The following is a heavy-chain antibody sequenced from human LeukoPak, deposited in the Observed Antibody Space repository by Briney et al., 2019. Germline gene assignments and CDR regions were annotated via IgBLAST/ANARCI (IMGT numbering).Heavy chain of an antibody. V-gene: IGHV1-24*01. CDR1: GYTLTELS. Sequence: ASVKVSCKVSGYTLTELSMHWVRQAPGKGLEWMGGFDPEDGETIYAQKFQGRVTMTEDTSTDTAYMELSSLRSEDTAVYYCATVGTMVRGALDAFDIWGQGTMVTVSS. CDR2: FDPEDGET. J-gene: IGHJ3*02. D-gene: IGHD3-10*01. CDR3: ATVGTMVRGALDAFDI.